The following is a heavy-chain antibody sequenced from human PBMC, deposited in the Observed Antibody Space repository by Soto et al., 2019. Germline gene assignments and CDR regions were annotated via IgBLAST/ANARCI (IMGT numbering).Heavy chain of an antibody. CDR3: AREYTYGSNFFDC. CDR1: GGSVSSYY. D-gene: IGHD2-2*02. Sequence: SSETLALTCTVSGGSVSSYYWSWIRQPPGKGLEWIGYIYYSGSTNYNPSLKSRVTISVDTSKNQFSLSLTSVTAADTAVYYCAREYTYGSNFFDCWGQGALVTVSS. J-gene: IGHJ4*02. V-gene: IGHV4-59*02. CDR2: IYYSGST.